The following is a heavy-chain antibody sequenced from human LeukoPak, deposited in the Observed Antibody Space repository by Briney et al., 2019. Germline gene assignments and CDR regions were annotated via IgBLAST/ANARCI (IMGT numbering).Heavy chain of an antibody. J-gene: IGHJ4*02. V-gene: IGHV4-34*01. Sequence: SETLSLTCAVYGGSFSGYYWSWIRQPPGKGLEWIGEINHSGSTNYNPSLKSRVTISVDTSKNQFSLKLSSVTAADTAVYYCARGLDGGFDYWGQGTLVTVSS. D-gene: IGHD3-16*01. CDR2: INHSGST. CDR3: ARGLDGGFDY. CDR1: GGSFSGYY.